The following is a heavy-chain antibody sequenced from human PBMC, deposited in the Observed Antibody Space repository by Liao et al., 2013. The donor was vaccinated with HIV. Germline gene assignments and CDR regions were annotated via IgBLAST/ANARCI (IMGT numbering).Heavy chain of an antibody. V-gene: IGHV4-61*02. D-gene: IGHD1-26*01. CDR3: ARAIVGARRGYYYMDV. Sequence: QVQLQETGPGLVKPSQTLSLTCTVSGDSISSGDYQWTWIRQPAGKGLEWIGRIYTSGSTNYNPSLNSRVTISVDTSKNQLSLKLSSVTAADTAVYYCARAIVGARRGYYYMDVWGKGTTVTVSS. J-gene: IGHJ6*03. CDR2: IYTSGST. CDR1: GDSISSGDYQ.